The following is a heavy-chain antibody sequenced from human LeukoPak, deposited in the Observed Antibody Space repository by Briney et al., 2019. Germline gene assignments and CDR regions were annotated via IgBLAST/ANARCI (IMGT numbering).Heavy chain of an antibody. CDR2: ISGSGGST. CDR1: EFTFSSYA. Sequence: GASLRLSCAASEFTFSSYAMSWVRQAPGKGLEWVSAISGSGGSTYYADSVKGRFTISRDNSKNTLYLQMNSLRAEDTAVYYCAQRGDYYDSSGYVYWGQGTLVTVSS. CDR3: AQRGDYYDSSGYVY. V-gene: IGHV3-23*01. J-gene: IGHJ4*02. D-gene: IGHD3-22*01.